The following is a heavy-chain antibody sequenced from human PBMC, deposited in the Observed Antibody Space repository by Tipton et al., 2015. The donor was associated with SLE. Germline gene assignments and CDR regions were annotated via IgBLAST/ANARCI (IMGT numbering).Heavy chain of an antibody. Sequence: RSLRLSCAASGFTFSGFAMHWVRQAPGKGLEWVAVTSYDGNNKYYADSVKGRFTISRDNSKNTLYLQMNSLRAEDTAVYYCAKDWVTGDYWGQGTLVTVSS. CDR2: TSYDGNNK. CDR1: GFTFSGFA. D-gene: IGHD2-21*02. CDR3: AKDWVTGDY. V-gene: IGHV3-30*04. J-gene: IGHJ4*02.